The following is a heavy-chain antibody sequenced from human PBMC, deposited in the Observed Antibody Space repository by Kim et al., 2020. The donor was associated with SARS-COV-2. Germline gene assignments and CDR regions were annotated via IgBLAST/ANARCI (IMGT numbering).Heavy chain of an antibody. Sequence: PSFQGPVTISADESTNTDYLQWSRLKASDTAMYYCARSAGPYDYYFDYWGQGTLVTVSS. J-gene: IGHJ4*02. CDR3: ARSAGPYDYYFDY. V-gene: IGHV5-51*01. D-gene: IGHD3-16*01.